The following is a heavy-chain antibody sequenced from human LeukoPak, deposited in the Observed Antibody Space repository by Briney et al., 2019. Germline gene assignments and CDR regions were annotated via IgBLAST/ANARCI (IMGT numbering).Heavy chain of an antibody. V-gene: IGHV4-38-2*01. Sequence: SETLSLTCAVSGYSISSGYYWGWIRQPLGKGLEWIGFIYHSGSVNHNPSLKSRATISVDTSKNQVSLKLTSVTAADTAVYYCARHPRIAVPPFYYYYMDVWGKGTTVTVSS. CDR1: GYSISSGYY. J-gene: IGHJ6*03. D-gene: IGHD6-6*01. CDR2: IYHSGSV. CDR3: ARHPRIAVPPFYYYYMDV.